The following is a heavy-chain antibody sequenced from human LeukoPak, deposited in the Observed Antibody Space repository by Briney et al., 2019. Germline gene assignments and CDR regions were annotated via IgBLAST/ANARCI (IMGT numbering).Heavy chain of an antibody. J-gene: IGHJ3*02. CDR3: TRHIIQAIDDAFDI. CDR1: GFTFSSYG. CDR2: IRSKANSYAT. D-gene: IGHD2-2*01. Sequence: GGSLRLSCAASGFTFSSYGMHWVRQASGKGLEWVGRIRSKANSYATAYAASVKGRFTISRDDSKNTAYLQMNSLKTEDTAVYYCTRHIIQAIDDAFDIWGQGTMVTVSS. V-gene: IGHV3-73*01.